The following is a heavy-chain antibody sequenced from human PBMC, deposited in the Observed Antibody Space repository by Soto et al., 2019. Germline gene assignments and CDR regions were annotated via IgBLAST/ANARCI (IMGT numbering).Heavy chain of an antibody. CDR2: IYHSGST. CDR1: GGSISSSNW. V-gene: IGHV4-4*02. J-gene: IGHJ6*02. CDR3: AGSSLSGEPGYYYYVMDV. Sequence: PSETLSLTCAVSGGSISSSNWWSWVRQPPGKGLEWIGEIYHSGSTNYNPSLKSRVTISVDKSKNQFSLKLSSVTAADTAVYYCAGSSLSGEPGYYYYVMDVWVRGTTDTVS. D-gene: IGHD4-17*01.